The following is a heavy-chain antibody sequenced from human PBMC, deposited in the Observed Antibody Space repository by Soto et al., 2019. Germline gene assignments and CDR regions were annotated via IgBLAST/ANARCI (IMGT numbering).Heavy chain of an antibody. CDR2: IYHSGST. D-gene: IGHD1-26*01. CDR3: AKLQEASGLLPSYIDY. V-gene: IGHV4-30-2*01. CDR1: GGSISSGGYA. Sequence: PSETLSLTCAVSGGSISSGGYAWSWIRQPPGKGLEWIGYIYHSGSTYYSPSLKSRVTISVDRSKNQFSLKLSSVTAADTAVYYCAKLQEASGLLPSYIDYWGQGTLVTVSS. J-gene: IGHJ4*02.